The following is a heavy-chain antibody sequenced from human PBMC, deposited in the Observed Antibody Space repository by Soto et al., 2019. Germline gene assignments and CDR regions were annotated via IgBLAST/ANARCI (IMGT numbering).Heavy chain of an antibody. CDR3: ARVGYCTHGVCYKDCYYGMDV. CDR1: GFTFSDYY. CDR2: ISSSGITI. D-gene: IGHD2-8*01. V-gene: IGHV3-11*01. J-gene: IGHJ6*02. Sequence: GGSLRLSCAASGFTFSDYYMSWIRQAPGKGLEWVSYISSSGITIYYADSVKGRFTISRDNAKNSLYLQMNSLRAEDTAVYYCARVGYCTHGVCYKDCYYGMDVWGQWTTITVSS.